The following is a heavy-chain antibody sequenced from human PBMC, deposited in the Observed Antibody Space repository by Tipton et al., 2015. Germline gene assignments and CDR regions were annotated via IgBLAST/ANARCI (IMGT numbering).Heavy chain of an antibody. J-gene: IGHJ5*02. Sequence: TLSLTCTVSGGSISHYYWSWIRQPPGKGLEWLGHIYYSGKTNYNPSLKSRVTMSVDTSKNQFSLKLTSVNAADTAVYYCARGGNNWFDPWGQGTLVTVSS. V-gene: IGHV4-59*01. CDR2: IYYSGKT. CDR3: ARGGNNWFDP. D-gene: IGHD2-15*01. CDR1: GGSISHYY.